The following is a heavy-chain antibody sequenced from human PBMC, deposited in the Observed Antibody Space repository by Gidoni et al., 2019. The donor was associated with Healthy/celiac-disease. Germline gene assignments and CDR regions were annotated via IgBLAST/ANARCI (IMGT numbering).Heavy chain of an antibody. CDR2: ISGSGGST. CDR3: AKDLYSSSWYGDY. J-gene: IGHJ4*02. CDR1: GFTFSSYA. Sequence: EVQLLESGGGLVQPGGSLRLSCAASGFTFSSYAMSWVRQAPGEGLEWVAAISGSGGSTYYADSVKGRFTISRDNSKNTLYLQMNSLRAEDTAVYYCAKDLYSSSWYGDYWGQGTLVTVSS. V-gene: IGHV3-23*01. D-gene: IGHD6-13*01.